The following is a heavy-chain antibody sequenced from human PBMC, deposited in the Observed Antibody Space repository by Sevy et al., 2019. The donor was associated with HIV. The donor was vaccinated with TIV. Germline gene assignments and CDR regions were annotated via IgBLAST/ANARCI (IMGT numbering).Heavy chain of an antibody. CDR1: GFTFSSYW. V-gene: IGHV3-7*01. J-gene: IGHJ4*02. CDR2: IKQDGSEK. Sequence: GGSLRLSCAASGFTFSSYWMSWVRQAPGKGLEWVANIKQDGSEKYYVDSVNGRFTITRDNGKNSLYLQMNSLRAEDTAVYYCARDLFGGHSSSHTPHFDDWGQGTLVTVSS. CDR3: ARDLFGGHSSSHTPHFDD. D-gene: IGHD6-13*01.